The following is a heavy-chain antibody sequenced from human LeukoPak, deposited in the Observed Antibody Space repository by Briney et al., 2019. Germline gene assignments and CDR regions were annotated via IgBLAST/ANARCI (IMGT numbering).Heavy chain of an antibody. J-gene: IGHJ5*02. CDR3: ARGGVNYKIAGP. CDR1: GGSITSYY. D-gene: IGHD3-10*01. CDR2: IYYSGST. Sequence: SETLSLTCTVSGGSITSYYWSWIRQTPGKGLEWIGYIYYSGSTNYNPPLKSRVTISVDTSKNQSSLKLSSVTAADTAVYYCARGGVNYKIAGPWGQGALVTVSS. V-gene: IGHV4-59*01.